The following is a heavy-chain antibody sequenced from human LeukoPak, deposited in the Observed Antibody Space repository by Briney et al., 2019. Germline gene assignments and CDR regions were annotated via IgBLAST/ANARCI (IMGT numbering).Heavy chain of an antibody. Sequence: ASVTVSCKASAYTFAAYYIHWVRQAPGQGLEWMGWINTNTGGTNYAHKFQGRVTMPRDTSISTVNMELSRLTSDDTAVYYCARDTPNSNVWFGELFLWGQGTPVTVSS. J-gene: IGHJ4*02. CDR1: AYTFAAYY. CDR3: ARDTPNSNVWFGELFL. D-gene: IGHD3-10*01. V-gene: IGHV1-2*02. CDR2: INTNTGGT.